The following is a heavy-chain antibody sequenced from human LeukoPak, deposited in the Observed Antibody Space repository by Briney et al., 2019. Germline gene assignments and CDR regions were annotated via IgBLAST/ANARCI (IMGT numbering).Heavy chain of an antibody. V-gene: IGHV3-23*01. CDR3: AKGLYYDFWSGTIYYYYYMDV. Sequence: GGSLRLSCAASGFTFSSYGMSWVRQSPGKGLEWVSAISGSGGSTFYADSVKGRLTIFRDNSKNTLYLQMNSLRGEDTAIYYCAKGLYYDFWSGTIYYYYYMDVWGKGTTVTVSS. CDR1: GFTFSSYG. J-gene: IGHJ6*03. CDR2: ISGSGGST. D-gene: IGHD3-3*01.